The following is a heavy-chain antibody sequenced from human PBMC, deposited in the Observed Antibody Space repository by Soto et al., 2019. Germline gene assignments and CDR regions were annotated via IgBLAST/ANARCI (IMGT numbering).Heavy chain of an antibody. CDR1: GGSISSYY. V-gene: IGHV4-59*01. CDR2: IFYSGST. J-gene: IGHJ4*02. CDR3: ARRWGTSFDF. Sequence: QVQLQESGPGLVKPSETLSLTCTVSGGSISSYYWSWIRQPPGKGLEWIGYIFYSGSTNYNPSLKSRFTISVDASKNTVSLKLSSVTAEDTAVYDCARRWGTSFDFWGQGNLVTVSS. D-gene: IGHD7-27*01.